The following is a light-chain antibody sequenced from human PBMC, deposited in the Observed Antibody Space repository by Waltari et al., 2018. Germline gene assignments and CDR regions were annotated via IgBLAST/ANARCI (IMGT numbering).Light chain of an antibody. CDR2: DVD. V-gene: IGLV2-11*01. CDR1: SSDVGGYNY. CDR3: QSYDSSLSGSV. J-gene: IGLJ3*02. Sequence: QSALTQPRSVSGSPGQSVTISCTGTSSDVGGYNYVSWYHQHPGKAPQLMLYDVDKRPSGVPDCFPGPKSGNTASLTITGLQAEDEADYYCQSYDSSLSGSVFGGGTKLTVL.